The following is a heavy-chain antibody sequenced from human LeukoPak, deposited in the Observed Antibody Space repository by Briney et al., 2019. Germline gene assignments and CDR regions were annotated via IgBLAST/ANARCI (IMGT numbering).Heavy chain of an antibody. CDR1: GYSISSGYY. J-gene: IGHJ4*02. Sequence: IPSETLSLTGTVSGYSISSGYYWGWIRQPPGQGLEWIGSIYHSGNTYYNPSLKSRVTISVDTSKNQFSLKLSSVTAADTAVYYCARGGDGYNYGDCWGQGTLVTLSS. D-gene: IGHD5-24*01. CDR3: ARGGDGYNYGDC. V-gene: IGHV4-38-2*02. CDR2: IYHSGNT.